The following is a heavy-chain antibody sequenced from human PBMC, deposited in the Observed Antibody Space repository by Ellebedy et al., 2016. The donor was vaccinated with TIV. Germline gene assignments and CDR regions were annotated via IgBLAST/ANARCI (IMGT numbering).Heavy chain of an antibody. Sequence: AASVKVSCKASGGNFSTYAISWVRQAPGQGLEWMGGFVPVFGTANYAQRFQGRVTIAADEFTTTVYMELSSLRSEETAVYYCARATITGTTNFDSWGQGTLVTVSS. CDR3: ARATITGTTNFDS. D-gene: IGHD1-1*01. CDR2: FVPVFGTA. J-gene: IGHJ4*02. V-gene: IGHV1-69*13. CDR1: GGNFSTYA.